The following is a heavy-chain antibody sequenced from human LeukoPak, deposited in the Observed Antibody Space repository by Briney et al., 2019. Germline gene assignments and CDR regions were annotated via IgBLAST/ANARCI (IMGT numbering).Heavy chain of an antibody. CDR1: GFTFSSYS. CDR2: ISSSSSTI. D-gene: IGHD6-13*01. CDR3: ARRGAAGTDYYYYMDV. V-gene: IGHV3-48*04. J-gene: IGHJ6*03. Sequence: GGSLRLSCAASGFTFSSYSMNWVRQAPGKGLEWVSYISSSSSTIYYADSVKGRFAISRDNAKNSLYLQMNSLRAEDTAVYYCARRGAAGTDYYYYMDVWGKGTTVTVSS.